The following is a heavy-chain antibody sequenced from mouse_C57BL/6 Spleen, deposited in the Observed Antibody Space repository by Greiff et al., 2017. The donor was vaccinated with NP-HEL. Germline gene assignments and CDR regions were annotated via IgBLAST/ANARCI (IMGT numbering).Heavy chain of an antibody. D-gene: IGHD2-3*01. Sequence: EVQLQQSGPELVKPGASVKISCKASGYTFTDYYMNWVKQSHGKSLEWIGDINPNNGGTSYNQKFKGKATLTVDKSSSTAYMELRSLTSEDSAVYYCARSKGLLRPYYFDYWGQGTTLTVSS. V-gene: IGHV1-26*01. J-gene: IGHJ2*01. CDR3: ARSKGLLRPYYFDY. CDR2: INPNNGGT. CDR1: GYTFTDYY.